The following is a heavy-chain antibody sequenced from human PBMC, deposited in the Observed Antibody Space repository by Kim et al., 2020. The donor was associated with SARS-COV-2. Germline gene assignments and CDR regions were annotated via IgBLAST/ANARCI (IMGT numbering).Heavy chain of an antibody. CDR3: AKGGRWLHYWYFDL. CDR1: GFTFSSYA. Sequence: LSLTCAASGFTFSSYAMSWVRQAPGKGLEWVSAISGSGGSTYYADSVKGRFTISRDNSKNTLYLQMNSLRAEDTAVYYCAKGGRWLHYWYFDLWGRGTLVTVSS. J-gene: IGHJ2*01. CDR2: ISGSGGST. D-gene: IGHD5-12*01. V-gene: IGHV3-23*01.